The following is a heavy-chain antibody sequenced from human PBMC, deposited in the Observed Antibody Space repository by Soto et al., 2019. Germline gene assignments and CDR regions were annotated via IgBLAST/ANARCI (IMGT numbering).Heavy chain of an antibody. D-gene: IGHD3-3*01. CDR3: ARHSVYDFWSGFNLGNFDY. CDR2: IYYSGST. V-gene: IGHV4-39*01. J-gene: IGHJ4*02. Sequence: QLQLQESGPGLVKPSETLSLTCTVSGGSISSSSYYWGWIRQPPGKGLEWIGSIYYSGSTYYNPSLKSRVTISVDTSKNQFSLKLSSVTAADTAVYYCARHSVYDFWSGFNLGNFDYWGQGTLVTVSS. CDR1: GGSISSSSYY.